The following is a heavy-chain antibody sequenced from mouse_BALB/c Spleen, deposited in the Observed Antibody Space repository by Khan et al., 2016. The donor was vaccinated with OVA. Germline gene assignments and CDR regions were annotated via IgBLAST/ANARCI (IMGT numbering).Heavy chain of an antibody. Sequence: QVQLQQPGPGLVAPSQSLSITCTVSGFSLTDYGVNWVRQPPGKGLEWLGMIWGDGSTDYNSALKSRLSISKDNSKSQVFLKMNSLQTDDTASYYCARFGYYDAMDYWGQGTSVTVSS. D-gene: IGHD2-2*01. CDR1: GFSLTDYG. CDR2: IWGDGST. V-gene: IGHV2-6-7*01. CDR3: ARFGYYDAMDY. J-gene: IGHJ4*01.